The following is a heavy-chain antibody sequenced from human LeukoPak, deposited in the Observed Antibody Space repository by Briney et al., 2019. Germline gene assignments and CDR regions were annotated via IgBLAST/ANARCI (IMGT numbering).Heavy chain of an antibody. V-gene: IGHV3-30*04. CDR2: ISYDGSNK. D-gene: IGHD2-2*02. CDR1: RFTFSSYA. J-gene: IGHJ4*02. CDR3: ARTGCSSTSCYKYYFDY. Sequence: PGRSLRLSCAASRFTFSSYALHWVCQAPGKGLEWVAVISYDGSNKYYADSVKGRFTISRDNSKNTLYLQMNSLRAEDTAVYYCARTGCSSTSCYKYYFDYWGQGTLVTVSS.